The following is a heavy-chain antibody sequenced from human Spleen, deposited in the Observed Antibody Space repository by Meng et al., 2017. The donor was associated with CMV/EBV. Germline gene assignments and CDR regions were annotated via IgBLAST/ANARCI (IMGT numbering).Heavy chain of an antibody. V-gene: IGHV4-30-4*08. D-gene: IGHD3-22*01. J-gene: IGHJ4*02. CDR2: IYYSGST. CDR1: CGFISSGDYY. Sequence: SCGFISSGDYYWSWIRQPPGKGLEWIGYIYYSGSTYYNPSLKSRVTISVDTSKTQFSLKLSSVTAADTAVYYCARQYYYDSNPHFDYWGQGTLVTVSS. CDR3: ARQYYYDSNPHFDY.